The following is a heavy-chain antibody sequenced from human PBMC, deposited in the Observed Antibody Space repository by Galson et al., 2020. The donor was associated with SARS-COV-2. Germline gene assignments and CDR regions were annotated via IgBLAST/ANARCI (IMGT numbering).Heavy chain of an antibody. Sequence: ASVKVSCKASGYTFTGYYMHWVRQAPGQGLEWMGWINPNSGGTNYAQKFQGRVTMTRDTSISTAYMELSRLRSDDTAVYYCARGTLLRYSYGYWVYWGQGTLVTVSS. J-gene: IGHJ4*02. V-gene: IGHV1-2*02. CDR3: ARGTLLRYSYGYWVY. D-gene: IGHD5-18*01. CDR2: INPNSGGT. CDR1: GYTFTGYY.